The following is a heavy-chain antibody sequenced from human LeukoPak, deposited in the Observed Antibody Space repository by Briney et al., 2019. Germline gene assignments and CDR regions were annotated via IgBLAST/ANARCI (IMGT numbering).Heavy chain of an antibody. CDR3: AKDVRIAARQAANYFDY. CDR2: ISGSGGST. CDR1: GFTFSSYA. D-gene: IGHD6-6*01. J-gene: IGHJ4*02. Sequence: GGSLRLSCAASGFTFSSYAMSWVRQAPGKGLEWVSAISGSGGSTYYADSVKGRFIISRDNSKNTLYLQMNSLRAEDKAVYYCAKDVRIAARQAANYFDYWGQGTLVTVSS. V-gene: IGHV3-23*01.